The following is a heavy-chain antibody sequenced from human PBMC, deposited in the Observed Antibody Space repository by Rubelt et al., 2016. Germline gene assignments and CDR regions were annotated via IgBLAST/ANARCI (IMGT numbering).Heavy chain of an antibody. CDR1: GGSISSSSYY. D-gene: IGHD1-26*01. CDR3: ARDLAGVGATLLPANAFDI. J-gene: IGHJ3*02. Sequence: QLQLQESGPGLVKPSETLSLTCTVSGGSISSSSYYWGWIRQPPGKGLAWIGEIYHSGSTNYNPSLSSRVTFSVDKSKNQFSLKLSSVTAADTAVYYCARDLAGVGATLLPANAFDIWGQGTMVTVSS. V-gene: IGHV4-39*07. CDR2: IYHSGST.